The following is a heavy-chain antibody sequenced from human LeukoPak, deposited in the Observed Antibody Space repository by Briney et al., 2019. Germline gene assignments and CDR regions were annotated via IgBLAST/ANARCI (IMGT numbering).Heavy chain of an antibody. CDR1: GGTFSSYA. D-gene: IGHD2-15*01. CDR3: ARYGPGVVVVAAIDY. J-gene: IGHJ4*02. CDR2: IIPIFGTA. V-gene: IGHV1-69*01. Sequence: SVKVSCKASGGTFSSYAISWVRQAPGQGLEWMGGIIPIFGTANYAQKFQGRVTITADESTSTAYMELSSLRSEDTAVYYCARYGPGVVVVAAIDYWGQGTLVTVSS.